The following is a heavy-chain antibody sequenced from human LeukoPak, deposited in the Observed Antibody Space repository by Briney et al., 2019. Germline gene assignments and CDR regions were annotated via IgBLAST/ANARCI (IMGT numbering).Heavy chain of an antibody. D-gene: IGHD2-15*01. CDR2: ISGYNGNT. Sequence: GAPVKVSCKASSYTFTRYGISWVRQAPGQGLEWMGWISGYNGNTNYAQKFQDRVSMTADTSTSTAYMEVRSLRSDDTAVYYCARAQRSVVVAATRLYYYYMDVWGKGTTVTISS. J-gene: IGHJ6*03. V-gene: IGHV1-18*01. CDR3: ARAQRSVVVAATRLYYYYMDV. CDR1: SYTFTRYG.